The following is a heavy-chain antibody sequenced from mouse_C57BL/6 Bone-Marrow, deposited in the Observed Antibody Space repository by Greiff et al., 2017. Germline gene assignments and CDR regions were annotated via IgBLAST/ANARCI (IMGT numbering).Heavy chain of an antibody. V-gene: IGHV1-61*01. CDR1: GYTFTSYW. D-gene: IGHD2-4*01. J-gene: IGHJ1*03. CDR2: IYPSDSET. Sequence: QVQLQQPGAELVRPGSSVKLSCKASGYTFTSYWMDWVKQRPGKGLEWIGNIYPSDSETHYNQKFKDKATLTVDKSSSTAYMQRSSLTSEDSAVYYCASPYYDYDGRYFDGWGTGTTVTVSS. CDR3: ASPYYDYDGRYFDG.